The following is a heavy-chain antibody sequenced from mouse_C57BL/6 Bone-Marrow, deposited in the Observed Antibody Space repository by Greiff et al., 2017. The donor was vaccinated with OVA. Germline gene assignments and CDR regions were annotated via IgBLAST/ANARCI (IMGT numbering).Heavy chain of an antibody. V-gene: IGHV1-22*01. J-gene: IGHJ1*03. D-gene: IGHD1-1*01. CDR3: ARPTVVATDWYFDV. CDR2: INPNNGGT. Sequence: EVQLQQSGPELVKPGASVKMSCKASGYTFTDYNMHWVKQSHGKSLEWIGYINPNNGGTSYNQKFKGKATLTVNKSSSTAYMELRSLTSEDSAVYYCARPTVVATDWYFDVWGTGTTVTVSS. CDR1: GYTFTDYN.